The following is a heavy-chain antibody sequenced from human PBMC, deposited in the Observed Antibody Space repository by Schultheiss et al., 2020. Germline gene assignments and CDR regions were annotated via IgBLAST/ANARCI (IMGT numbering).Heavy chain of an antibody. D-gene: IGHD5-18*01. J-gene: IGHJ6*02. CDR1: GFAFSNYA. CDR2: ISGSGGST. V-gene: IGHV3-23*01. CDR3: AYVDTAMVRKSYYYGMDV. Sequence: GGSLRLSCAASGFAFSNYAMSWVRQAPGKGLEWVSAISGSGGSTYYADSVKGRFTISRDNSKNTLYLQMNSLRAEDTAVYYCAYVDTAMVRKSYYYGMDVWGQGPRSPSP.